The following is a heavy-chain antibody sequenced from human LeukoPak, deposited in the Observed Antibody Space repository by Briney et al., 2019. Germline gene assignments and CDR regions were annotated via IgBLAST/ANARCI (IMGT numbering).Heavy chain of an antibody. CDR3: ARAPGEGWFDP. CDR2: IKQDGSEK. J-gene: IGHJ5*02. V-gene: IGHV3-7*01. D-gene: IGHD4-17*01. CDR1: GFPLSSYW. Sequence: GGSLRLSYAASGFPLSSYWMIWLPHAPEKALEWVPSIKQDGSEKYYVDSVKGRFTISRDNAKNSLYLQMNSLRAEDTALYYCARAPGEGWFDPWGQGTLVTVSS.